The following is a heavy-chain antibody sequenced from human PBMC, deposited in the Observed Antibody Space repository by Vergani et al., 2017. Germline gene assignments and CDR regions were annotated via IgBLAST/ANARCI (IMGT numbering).Heavy chain of an antibody. Sequence: QVQLVQSGAEVKKPGSSVKVSCKASGGTFISYTISWVRQAPGQGLEWMGRIIPILGIANYAQKFQGRVTITADKSTSTAYMELSSLRSEDTAVYYWARDRSRSYYDSSGYYDNWFDPWGQGTLVTVSS. D-gene: IGHD3-22*01. V-gene: IGHV1-69*08. J-gene: IGHJ5*02. CDR1: GGTFISYT. CDR3: ARDRSRSYYDSSGYYDNWFDP. CDR2: IIPILGIA.